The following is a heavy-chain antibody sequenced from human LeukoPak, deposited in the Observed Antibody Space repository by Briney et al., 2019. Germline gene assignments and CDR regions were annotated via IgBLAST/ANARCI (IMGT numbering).Heavy chain of an antibody. CDR3: ARDNSQGDSAWWFDP. J-gene: IGHJ5*02. CDR1: GYTFTNNY. Sequence: ASVKVSCKASGYTFTNNYMHWVRQAPGQGLEWMGIINPSGDNTWYAQKFQGRVTMTRDMATSTDYMEVSSLRSEDTAVYYCARDNSQGDSAWWFDPWGQGTLVTVSS. D-gene: IGHD1-26*01. V-gene: IGHV1-46*01. CDR2: INPSGDNT.